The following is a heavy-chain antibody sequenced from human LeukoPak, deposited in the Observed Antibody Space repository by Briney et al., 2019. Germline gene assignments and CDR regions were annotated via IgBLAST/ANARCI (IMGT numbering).Heavy chain of an antibody. D-gene: IGHD3-10*01. V-gene: IGHV3-7*03. CDR3: ATIKVRANNYDTDGFEY. J-gene: IGHJ4*02. CDR1: GFTLSSYC. CDR2: IKQDGNEK. Sequence: PGGSLRLSCAASGFTLSSYCMSWVRQAPGKGLEWVANIKQDGNEKYYADSVKGRFTISRDNAKNSLYLQMNSLRAEDTAVYYCATIKVRANNYDTDGFEYWGQGTLVTVSS.